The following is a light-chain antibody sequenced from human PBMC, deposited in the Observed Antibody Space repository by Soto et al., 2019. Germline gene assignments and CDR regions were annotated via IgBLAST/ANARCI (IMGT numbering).Light chain of an antibody. V-gene: IGKV3-15*01. CDR3: QHSNNWPRT. Sequence: EIVMTQSPATLSVSPGERVTLSCRASQSVSSNLAWYQQKHGQAPRLLIYGASTRATGIPARFSGSGSGTEVTLTISSLQSEDVAVYYCQHSNNWPRTFGQGTKVEIK. J-gene: IGKJ1*01. CDR2: GAS. CDR1: QSVSSN.